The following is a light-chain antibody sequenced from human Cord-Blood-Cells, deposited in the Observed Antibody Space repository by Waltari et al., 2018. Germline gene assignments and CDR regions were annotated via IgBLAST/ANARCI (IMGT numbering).Light chain of an antibody. CDR2: DAS. V-gene: IGKV3-11*01. Sequence: EIVLTQSPATLSLSPGERATLSCRASQSVSSYLAWYQQKPGQAPRLLIYDASNRATGIPARFSSSGSGTDFTLTISSLEPEDFAVYYCQQRSNWPPENTFGPGTKVDIK. J-gene: IGKJ3*01. CDR1: QSVSSY. CDR3: QQRSNWPPENT.